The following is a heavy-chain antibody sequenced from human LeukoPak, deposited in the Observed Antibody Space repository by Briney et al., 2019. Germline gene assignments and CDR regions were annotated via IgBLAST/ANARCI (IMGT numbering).Heavy chain of an antibody. D-gene: IGHD5-12*01. CDR3: ARRVSSSGFDAFDV. Sequence: GESLQISCKGSGYIFTSYWIGWVRQLPGKGLEWMGIIYPGDSDTRYSPSFQGQVTISADKSISTAYLQWSSLKASDTAMYYCARRVSSSGFDAFDVWGQGTMVTVSS. V-gene: IGHV5-51*01. CDR1: GYIFTSYW. CDR2: IYPGDSDT. J-gene: IGHJ3*01.